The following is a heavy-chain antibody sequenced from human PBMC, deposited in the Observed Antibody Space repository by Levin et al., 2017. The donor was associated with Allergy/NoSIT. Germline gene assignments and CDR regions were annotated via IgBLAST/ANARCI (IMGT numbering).Heavy chain of an antibody. CDR3: ARDIAVAGRYYFDS. J-gene: IGHJ4*02. CDR1: GFTFSDHY. Sequence: LSLTCAASGFTFSDHYMDWVRQVPGKGLEWVGRSRNKANSYTTEYAASVKGRFTISRDDSNNSLYLQMDSLKTEDTAVYYCARDIAVAGRYYFDSWGQGTLVTVSS. CDR2: SRNKANSYTT. D-gene: IGHD6-19*01. V-gene: IGHV3-72*01.